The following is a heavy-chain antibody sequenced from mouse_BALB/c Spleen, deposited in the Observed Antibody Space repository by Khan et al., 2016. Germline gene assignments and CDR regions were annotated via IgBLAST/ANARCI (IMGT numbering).Heavy chain of an antibody. D-gene: IGHD1-1*01. CDR2: INPDSSTI. CDR3: ARLYYYGIIDY. J-gene: IGHJ2*01. Sequence: EVQLVESGGGLVQPGGSLKLSCAASGFDFSRYWMSWVRQAPGKGLEWIGEINPDSSTINYSPYLKDKFIISSENAKTTLYLQQSKVRSEVTALYYCARLYYYGIIDYWGQGTTLTVSS. CDR1: GFDFSRYW. V-gene: IGHV4-1*02.